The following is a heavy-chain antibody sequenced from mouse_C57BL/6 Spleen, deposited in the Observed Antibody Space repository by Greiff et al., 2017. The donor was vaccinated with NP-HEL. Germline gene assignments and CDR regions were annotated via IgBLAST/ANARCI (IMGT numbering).Heavy chain of an antibody. CDR2: IDPNRGGT. V-gene: IGHV1-72*01. CDR1: GYTFTSYW. CDR3: ARNAYYSNYVEDY. D-gene: IGHD2-5*01. J-gene: IGHJ2*01. Sequence: VQLQQPGAELVKPGASVKLSCKASGYTFTSYWMHWVKQRPGRGREWIGRIDPNRGGTKYNEQFKSKATLTVDKPSSTAYMQLSSLTSEDSAVYYCARNAYYSNYVEDYWGQGTTLTVAS.